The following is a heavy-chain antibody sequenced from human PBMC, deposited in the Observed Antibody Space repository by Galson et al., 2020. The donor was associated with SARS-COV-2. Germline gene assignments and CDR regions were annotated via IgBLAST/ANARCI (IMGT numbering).Heavy chain of an antibody. CDR1: GFTISNYW. J-gene: IGHJ3*01. Sequence: GGSLRLSCAVSGFTISNYWMSWVRQAPGKGLEWVANIKQDGSDKYYVATVRGRFTISRDNAKNSLYLQMNSLRAEDTALYYCRAADNGFDVWGQGTMITVSS. CDR3: RAADNGFDV. D-gene: IGHD6-13*01. CDR2: IKQDGSDK. V-gene: IGHV3-7*01.